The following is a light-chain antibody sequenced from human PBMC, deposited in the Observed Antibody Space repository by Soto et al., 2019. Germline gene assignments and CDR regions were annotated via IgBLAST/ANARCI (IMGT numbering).Light chain of an antibody. CDR3: HQYHDSPMHT. Sequence: VLPQSPDTLSLSPGDRATLSCRASQSVRSTFLAWYQQKPGQAPRLLIYGASNRAAGIPERFSGSASGTEFTLTISRLEPDDSAVYYCHQYHDSPMHTFGQGTKLQIK. V-gene: IGKV3-20*01. J-gene: IGKJ2*01. CDR1: QSVRSTF. CDR2: GAS.